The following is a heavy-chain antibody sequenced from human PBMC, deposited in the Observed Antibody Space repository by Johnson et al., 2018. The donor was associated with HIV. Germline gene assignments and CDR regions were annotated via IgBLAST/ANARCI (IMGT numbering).Heavy chain of an antibody. CDR3: ARVGSYYYDSSGSALGAFDI. CDR2: ISSNGGST. Sequence: VQVVESGGGLVQPGGSLRLSCAASGFTFSSYAMHWVRQAPGKGLEYVSAISSNGGSTYCANSVKGRFTISRESSKTTLYLQMGGLRAEDMAVYYCARVGSYYYDSSGSALGAFDIWGQGTMVTVSS. V-gene: IGHV3-64*01. CDR1: GFTFSSYA. D-gene: IGHD3-22*01. J-gene: IGHJ3*02.